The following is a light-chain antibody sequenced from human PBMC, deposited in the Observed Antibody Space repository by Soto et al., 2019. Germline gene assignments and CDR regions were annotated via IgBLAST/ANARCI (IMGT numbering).Light chain of an antibody. J-gene: IGLJ1*01. V-gene: IGLV2-8*01. CDR2: DVG. CDR1: SRDVGGYNF. CDR3: SSYAGDNFYV. Sequence: QSALTQPHSASGSPGQSVTISCTGTSRDVGGYNFVSWYQHLPGKAPKLIIYDVGERPSGVPDRFSGSKSGNTASLTVSGLQAEDEDDYYCSSYAGDNFYVFGPGTKLTVL.